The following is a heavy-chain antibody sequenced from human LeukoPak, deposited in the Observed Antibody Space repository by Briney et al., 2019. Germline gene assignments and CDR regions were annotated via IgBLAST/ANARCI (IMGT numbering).Heavy chain of an antibody. V-gene: IGHV1-18*04. CDR1: GYTFTSYG. J-gene: IGHJ4*02. Sequence: ASVKVSCKASGYTFTSYGISWVRQAPGQGLEWMGWISAYNGNTNYAQKLQGRVTMTTDTSTSTAYMELRSLRSDDTAVYYCARVSQYSGYQDKYFDYWGQGTLVTVSS. CDR3: ARVSQYSGYQDKYFDY. CDR2: ISAYNGNT. D-gene: IGHD5-12*01.